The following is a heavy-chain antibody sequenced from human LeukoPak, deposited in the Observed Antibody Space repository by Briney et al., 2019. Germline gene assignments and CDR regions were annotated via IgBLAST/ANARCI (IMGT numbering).Heavy chain of an antibody. D-gene: IGHD6-6*01. CDR2: IYPGDSET. CDR1: GYSFTSYW. Sequence: GESLKISCKGSGYSFTSYWIGWVRQMPGKGLEWMGIIYPGDSETRYSPSFQGQVTISADNSITTAYLQWSSLKASDTAMYYCASSEDSSSSVGDYWGQGTLVTVSS. J-gene: IGHJ4*02. CDR3: ASSEDSSSSVGDY. V-gene: IGHV5-51*01.